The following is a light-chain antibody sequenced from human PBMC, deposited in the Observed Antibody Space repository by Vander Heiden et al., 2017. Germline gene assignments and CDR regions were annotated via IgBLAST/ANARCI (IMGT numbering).Light chain of an antibody. CDR2: SDT. Sequence: SSDLTQPPSVSVSTGQTAKIPCSGAGLARQNAYWYQQKPGQAPLLLIYSDTKRPSGIPERFSGSISGTIVTLTISDVQAEDEADYYCQSADSSGTYSVVFGGGTQLTVL. V-gene: IGLV3-25*03. CDR1: GLARQN. J-gene: IGLJ2*01. CDR3: QSADSSGTYSVV.